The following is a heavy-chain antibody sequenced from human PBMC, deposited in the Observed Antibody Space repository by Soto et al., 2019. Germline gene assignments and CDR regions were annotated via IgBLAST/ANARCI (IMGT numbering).Heavy chain of an antibody. CDR3: ARETPGYCSSNSCYANDYYYYYYMDV. CDR1: GGSISSGGYY. D-gene: IGHD2-2*01. CDR2: IYYSGST. V-gene: IGHV4-31*03. Sequence: QVQLQESGPGLVKPSQTLSLTCTVSGGSISSGGYYWSWIRQHPGKGLEWIGYIYYSGSTYYNPSLKSRVTISVDTSKNQFSLKLSSVTAADTAVYYCARETPGYCSSNSCYANDYYYYYYMDVWGKGTTVTVSS. J-gene: IGHJ6*03.